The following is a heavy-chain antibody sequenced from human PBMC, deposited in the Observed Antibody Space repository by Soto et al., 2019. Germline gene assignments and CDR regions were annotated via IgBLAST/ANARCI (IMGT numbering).Heavy chain of an antibody. CDR1: GYTFTSYF. V-gene: IGHV1-18*01. CDR3: ASHNYYSGMDV. J-gene: IGHJ6*02. CDR2: ISAYNGNT. Sequence: ASVKVSCKASGYTFTSYFITWVRQAPGRGLEWMGWISAYNGNTNYPQMLQGRVTMTTDTTTSAAYMELRSLRSDDTAVYYCASHNYYSGMDVWGQGTTVTVSS.